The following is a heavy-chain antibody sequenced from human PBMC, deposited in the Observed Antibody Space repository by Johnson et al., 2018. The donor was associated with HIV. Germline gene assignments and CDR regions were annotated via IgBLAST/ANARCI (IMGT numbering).Heavy chain of an antibody. Sequence: QVQLVESGGGVVQPGRSLRLSCAASGFTFSSYAMHWVRQAPFKGMEWVGFIRFDGSDKFYADSVKGRFTISRDNSKNTLYLQMNSLSAEDSAVYYCAKGLWLKYQLLHDGFDIWGQGTMVTVSS. D-gene: IGHD2-2*01. V-gene: IGHV3-30*04. CDR2: IRFDGSDK. J-gene: IGHJ3*02. CDR1: GFTFSSYA. CDR3: AKGLWLKYQLLHDGFDI.